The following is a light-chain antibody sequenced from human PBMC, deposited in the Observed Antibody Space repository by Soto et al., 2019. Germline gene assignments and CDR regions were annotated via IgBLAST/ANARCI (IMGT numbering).Light chain of an antibody. Sequence: QSVLTQPPSVSGAPGQRVTISCTGSSSNIGAGYDVHWYQQLPGKAPKLLIFVNANRPSGVPDRFSGSKSDTSASLAIIGLQADDEADYYCQSYDTSLRDWVFGGGTKVTVL. CDR1: SSNIGAGYD. CDR2: VNA. CDR3: QSYDTSLRDWV. J-gene: IGLJ3*02. V-gene: IGLV1-40*01.